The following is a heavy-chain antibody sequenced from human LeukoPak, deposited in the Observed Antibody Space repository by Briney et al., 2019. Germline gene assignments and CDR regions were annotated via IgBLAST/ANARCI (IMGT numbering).Heavy chain of an antibody. Sequence: GGSLRLSCAASGFTFSSYSMNWVRQAPGKGPEWVSYFNNVDKTIQYADSVKGRFTISSDNSKNTLDLQMNSLRAEDTAIYYCAKDSRDYNFRTGYYFDYWGQGTLVTVSS. D-gene: IGHD5-24*01. J-gene: IGHJ4*02. V-gene: IGHV3-48*01. CDR1: GFTFSSYS. CDR2: FNNVDKTI. CDR3: AKDSRDYNFRTGYYFDY.